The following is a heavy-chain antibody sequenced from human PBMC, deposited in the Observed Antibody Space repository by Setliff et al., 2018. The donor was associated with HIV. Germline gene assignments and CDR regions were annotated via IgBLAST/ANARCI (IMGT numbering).Heavy chain of an antibody. CDR2: IYYSGST. D-gene: IGHD6-13*01. Sequence: SETLSLTCTVSGGSISSNSYFWGWIRQPPGKELEWIGSIYYSGSTYYNPSLKSRVTISVDTSKNQFSLKLSSVTAADTAVYYCARGRSRWTYYNYYYMDVWGKGTTVTVSS. J-gene: IGHJ6*03. V-gene: IGHV4-39*07. CDR3: ARGRSRWTYYNYYYMDV. CDR1: GGSISSNSYF.